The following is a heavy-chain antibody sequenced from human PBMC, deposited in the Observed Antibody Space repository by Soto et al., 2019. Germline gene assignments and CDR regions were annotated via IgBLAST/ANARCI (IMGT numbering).Heavy chain of an antibody. Sequence: GGSLRLSCAASGFIFSSHNMNWVRQAPGKGLEWVSSITGSSSYIFYADSVRGRFTISRDNAKNTVYLQVNSLRAEDTGVYYCARLVASETGYGMDVWGQGTTVTVSS. V-gene: IGHV3-21*06. CDR1: GFIFSSHN. CDR2: ITGSSSYI. D-gene: IGHD3-9*01. J-gene: IGHJ6*02. CDR3: ARLVASETGYGMDV.